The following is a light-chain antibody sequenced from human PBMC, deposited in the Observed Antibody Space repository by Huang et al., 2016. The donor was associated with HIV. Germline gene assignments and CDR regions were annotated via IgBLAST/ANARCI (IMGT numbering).Light chain of an antibody. CDR2: DAS. CDR3: QQRSKWPLT. CDR1: QTIGTY. Sequence: EIVLTQSPVTLSLSPGHRATLSCRASQTIGTYLAWYQQKSGQASRLLIYDASNRAAGIPARFSASGSGTDFTLTIDGLDPDDFAIYYCQQRSKWPLTFGGGTKVEMK. V-gene: IGKV3-11*01. J-gene: IGKJ4*01.